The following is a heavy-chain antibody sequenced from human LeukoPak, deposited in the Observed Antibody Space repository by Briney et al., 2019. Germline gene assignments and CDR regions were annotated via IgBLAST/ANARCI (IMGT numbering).Heavy chain of an antibody. V-gene: IGHV4-4*07. D-gene: IGHD6-13*01. Sequence: PSETLSLTCTVSGGSISSYYWSWIRQPAGKGLEWIGRIYTSGSTNYNPSLKSRVTMSVDTSKNQFSLKLSSVTAADTAVYYCARERVVAAAGYNWFDPWGLGTLVTVSS. J-gene: IGHJ5*02. CDR1: GGSISSYY. CDR3: ARERVVAAAGYNWFDP. CDR2: IYTSGST.